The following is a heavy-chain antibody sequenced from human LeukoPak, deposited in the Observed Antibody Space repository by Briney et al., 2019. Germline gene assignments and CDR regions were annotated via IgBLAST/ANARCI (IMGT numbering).Heavy chain of an antibody. D-gene: IGHD4-11*01. CDR3: ARGPTVTTSRDNWFDP. Sequence: SETLSLTCAVYGGSFSGYYWSWIRQPPGKGLEWIGEINHSGSTNYNPSLKSRVTISVDTSKNQFSLKLSSVTAADTAVYYCARGPTVTTSRDNWFDPWGQGTLVTVSP. CDR1: GGSFSGYY. CDR2: INHSGST. J-gene: IGHJ5*02. V-gene: IGHV4-34*01.